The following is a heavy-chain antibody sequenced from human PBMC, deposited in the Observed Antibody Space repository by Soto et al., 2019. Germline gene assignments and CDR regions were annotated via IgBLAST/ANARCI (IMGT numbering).Heavy chain of an antibody. CDR2: IYSGGST. D-gene: IGHD2-8*01. CDR3: VARSNGADY. CDR1: GFIVSSDY. V-gene: IGHV3-53*02. Sequence: EVQLVETGGGLIQPGGSLRLSCAASGFIVSSDYMSWVRQAPGKGLDWVSVIYSGGSTYHADSLKGRFTTSRDNSKNTLYLQMNNLRAEDTAVYYCVARSNGADYWGQGTLVTVSS. J-gene: IGHJ4*02.